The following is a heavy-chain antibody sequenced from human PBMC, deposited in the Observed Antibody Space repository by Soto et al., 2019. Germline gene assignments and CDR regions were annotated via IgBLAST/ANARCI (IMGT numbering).Heavy chain of an antibody. CDR3: ARARKTSGSYYQLRYYMDV. V-gene: IGHV3-33*01. CDR2: IWYDGSNK. D-gene: IGHD3-10*01. CDR1: GFTFSSYV. J-gene: IGHJ6*03. Sequence: PGGSLGLSCAASGFTFSSYVMHWVRQAPGKGLEWVAVIWYDGSNKYYADSVKGRFTISRDNSKNTLYLQMNSLRAEDTAVYYCARARKTSGSYYQLRYYMDVWGKGTTVTVSS.